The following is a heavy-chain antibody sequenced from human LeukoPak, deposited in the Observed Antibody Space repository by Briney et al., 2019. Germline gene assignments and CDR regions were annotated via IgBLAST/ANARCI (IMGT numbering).Heavy chain of an antibody. D-gene: IGHD3-10*01. CDR1: GYSISSGYY. J-gene: IGHJ4*02. Sequence: SETLSLTCTVSGYSISSGYYWGWIRQPPGKGLEWIGSIYHSGSTYYNPSLKSRVTISVDTSKNQFSLKLSSVTAADTAVYYCANYYYGSGSFDYWGQGTLVTVSS. V-gene: IGHV4-38-2*02. CDR3: ANYYYGSGSFDY. CDR2: IYHSGST.